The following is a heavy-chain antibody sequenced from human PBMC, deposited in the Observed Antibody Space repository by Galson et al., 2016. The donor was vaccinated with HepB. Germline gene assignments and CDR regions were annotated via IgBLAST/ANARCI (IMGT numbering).Heavy chain of an antibody. Sequence: SVKVSCKASGYTFTSYEINWVRQATGQGLEWMGWMNPNSGDAGCAQNFPGRVTMTRNTSISTAYMELSSLRSEDTAVYYCARGHYDILTGYYKWYWFDPWGQGTLVTVSS. CDR1: GYTFTSYE. CDR2: MNPNSGDA. J-gene: IGHJ5*02. CDR3: ARGHYDILTGYYKWYWFDP. V-gene: IGHV1-8*01. D-gene: IGHD3-9*01.